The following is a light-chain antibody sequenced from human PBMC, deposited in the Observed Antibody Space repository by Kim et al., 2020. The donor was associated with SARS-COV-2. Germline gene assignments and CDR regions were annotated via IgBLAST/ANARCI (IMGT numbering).Light chain of an antibody. J-gene: IGLJ2*01. Sequence: QSVLTQPPSASATPGQRVTISCSGSSSNIGSNYVYWYQQLPGTAPKLLIYRNNQRPSGVPDRFSGSNSGTSASLAISRLRSDDEADYYCEAWDDSLSGVTFGGGTQLTVL. CDR3: EAWDDSLSGVT. CDR2: RNN. CDR1: SSNIGSNY. V-gene: IGLV1-47*01.